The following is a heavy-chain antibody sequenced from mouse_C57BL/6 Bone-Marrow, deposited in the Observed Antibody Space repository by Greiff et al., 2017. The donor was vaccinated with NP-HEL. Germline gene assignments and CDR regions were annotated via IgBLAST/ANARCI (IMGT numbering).Heavy chain of an antibody. Sequence: QVQLQQSGPELVKPGASVKLSCKASGYTFTSYDITWVQQRPGQGLEWIGWIYPSDGSTKYNEKFKGQVIFTVDTSYSKAYMELHRLTSEDSAVYVCGYYGYDVWYFDVWGTGTTVTVSS. V-gene: IGHV1-85*01. D-gene: IGHD2-2*01. CDR1: GYTFTSYD. CDR3: GYYGYDVWYFDV. CDR2: IYPSDGST. J-gene: IGHJ1*03.